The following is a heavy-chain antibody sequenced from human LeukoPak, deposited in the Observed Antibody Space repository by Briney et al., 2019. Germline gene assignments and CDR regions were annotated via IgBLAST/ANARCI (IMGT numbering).Heavy chain of an antibody. Sequence: SETLSLTCTVSGGSISSYYWSWIRQPPGKGLEWIGYIYYSGSTNYNPSLKSRVTISVDTSKNQFSLKLSSVTAADTAVYYCARDRASNWFDPWGQGTLVTVSS. V-gene: IGHV4-59*01. CDR1: GGSISSYY. D-gene: IGHD3-10*01. CDR2: IYYSGST. J-gene: IGHJ5*02. CDR3: ARDRASNWFDP.